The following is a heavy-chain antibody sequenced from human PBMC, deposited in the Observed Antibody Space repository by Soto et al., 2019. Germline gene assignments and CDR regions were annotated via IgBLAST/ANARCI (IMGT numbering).Heavy chain of an antibody. CDR3: ARDHQYAFDI. J-gene: IGHJ3*02. CDR1: GFTFSSYS. Sequence: GGSLRLSCAASGFTFSSYSMNWVRQAPGKGLEWLSYVSIGSGTISYADSVRGRFTISRDDAKNSLYLQMNSLRAEDTAVYYCARDHQYAFDIWGQGTLVTVSS. V-gene: IGHV3-48*01. CDR2: VSIGSGTI.